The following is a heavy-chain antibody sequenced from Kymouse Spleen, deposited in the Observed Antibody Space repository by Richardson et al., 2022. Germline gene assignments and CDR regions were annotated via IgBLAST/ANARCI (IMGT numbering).Heavy chain of an antibody. D-gene: IGHD6-6*01. CDR2: ISYDGSNK. CDR1: GFTFSSYG. V-gene: IGHV3-30*18. Sequence: QVQLVESGGGVVQPGRSLRLSCAASGFTFSSYGMHWVRQAPGKGLEWVAVISYDGSNKYYADSVKGRFTISRDNSKNTLYLQMNSLRAEDTAVYYCAKDSSSFDYWGQGTLVTVSS. CDR3: AKDSSSFDY. J-gene: IGHJ4*02.